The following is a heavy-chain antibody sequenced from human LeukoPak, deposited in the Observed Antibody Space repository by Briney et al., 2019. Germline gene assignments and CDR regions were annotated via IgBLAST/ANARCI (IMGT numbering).Heavy chain of an antibody. CDR1: GFTFNSYG. CDR3: AKTFYSGSGSELPHH. CDR2: IRYDGNNK. Sequence: GGSLRLSCAASGFTFNSYGMHWVRQAPGKGLEWVAFIRYDGNNKYYADSVKGRFTISRDNSENTVYLQMTSLRVEDTAEYYCAKTFYSGSGSELPHHWGQGTLVTVSS. J-gene: IGHJ1*01. V-gene: IGHV3-30*02. D-gene: IGHD3-10*01.